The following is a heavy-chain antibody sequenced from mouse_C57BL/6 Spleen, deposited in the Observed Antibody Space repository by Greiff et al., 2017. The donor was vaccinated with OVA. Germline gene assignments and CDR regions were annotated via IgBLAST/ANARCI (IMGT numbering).Heavy chain of an antibody. CDR1: GYSITSGYY. Sequence: EVQLQESGPGLVKPSQSLSLTCSVTGYSITSGYYWNWIRQFPGNKLEWMGYISYDGSNNYNPSLKNRISITRDTSKNQFFLKLNSVTTEDTATYYCARGTIKDWYFDVWGTGTTVTVSS. V-gene: IGHV3-6*01. J-gene: IGHJ1*03. D-gene: IGHD2-4*01. CDR2: ISYDGSN. CDR3: ARGTIKDWYFDV.